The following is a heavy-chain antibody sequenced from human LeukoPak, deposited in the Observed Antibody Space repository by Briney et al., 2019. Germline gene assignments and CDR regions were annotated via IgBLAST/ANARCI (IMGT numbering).Heavy chain of an antibody. CDR2: IYPGDSDT. V-gene: IGHV5-51*01. Sequence: GESLKISCQGSGYSFTSCWIGWVRQMPGKGLEWMGIIYPGDSDTRYSPSFQGQVTISADKSISTAYLQWSSLKASDTAMYYCARQAEIAAAGTRYFDYWGQGTLVTVSS. J-gene: IGHJ4*02. CDR3: ARQAEIAAAGTRYFDY. CDR1: GYSFTSCW. D-gene: IGHD6-13*01.